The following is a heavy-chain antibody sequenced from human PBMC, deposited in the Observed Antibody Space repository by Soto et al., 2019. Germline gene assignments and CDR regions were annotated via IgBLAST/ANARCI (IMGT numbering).Heavy chain of an antibody. V-gene: IGHV1-69*13. CDR1: GGLFSSYA. CDR3: ARGGSGYVWFNEF. D-gene: IGHD3-22*01. CDR2: IIPVFDTV. J-gene: IGHJ4*02. Sequence: SVKVSCKYTGGLFSSYAVMWVRQAPGQGLEWMGGIIPVFDTVYYAQKFQGRVTITADESTNTAYMELSSLRSEDTAMYYCARGGSGYVWFNEFWGKGNLVTVSS.